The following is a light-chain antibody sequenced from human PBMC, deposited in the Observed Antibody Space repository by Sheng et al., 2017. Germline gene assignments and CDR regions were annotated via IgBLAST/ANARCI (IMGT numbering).Light chain of an antibody. J-gene: IGKJ3*01. CDR2: QAS. Sequence: DIQMTQSPSSLSASVGDRVTITCRASQSIGSWLAWYQQKPGKAPKLLIYQASTLEGGVPSRFSGSGSGTDFTLTISSLQPDDFATYYCQQYNNYSFTFGPGTKVEIK. V-gene: IGKV1-5*03. CDR3: QQYNNYSFT. CDR1: QSIGSW.